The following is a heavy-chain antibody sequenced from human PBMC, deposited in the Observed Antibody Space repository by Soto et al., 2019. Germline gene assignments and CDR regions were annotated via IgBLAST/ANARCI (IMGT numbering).Heavy chain of an antibody. D-gene: IGHD3-3*01. V-gene: IGHV1-2*02. CDR1: GYPVTAYY. Sequence: QLHLVQSGAVVKKPGASVTVSCSASGYPVTAYYMHWVLQAPGRGLEWLGGINPATGAAKYTQTFQGRGTMTRATSTSTVFMELSGLTSEDTAVFYCARGGGVGVAGSAAFDMWGQGTLVTVSS. CDR2: INPATGAA. J-gene: IGHJ3*02. CDR3: ARGGGVGVAGSAAFDM.